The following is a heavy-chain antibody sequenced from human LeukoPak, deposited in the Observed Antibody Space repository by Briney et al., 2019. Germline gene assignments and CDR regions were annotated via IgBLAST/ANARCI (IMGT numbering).Heavy chain of an antibody. CDR2: ISAYNGNT. Sequence: GASVTVSCKASGYTFTSYGISWVRQAPGQGLEWMGWISAYNGNTNYAQKLQGRVTMTTDTSTSTAYMELRSLRSDDTAVYYCARDREVVVAEYYYYGMDVWGQGTTVTVSS. CDR1: GYTFTSYG. V-gene: IGHV1-18*01. CDR3: ARDREVVVAEYYYYGMDV. J-gene: IGHJ6*02. D-gene: IGHD2-15*01.